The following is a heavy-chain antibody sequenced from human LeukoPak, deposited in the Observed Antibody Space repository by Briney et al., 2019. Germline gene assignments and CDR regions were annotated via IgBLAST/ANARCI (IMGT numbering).Heavy chain of an antibody. CDR2: IYYSGST. CDR3: ARDYYYGSGRGFDP. D-gene: IGHD3-10*01. J-gene: IGHJ5*02. CDR1: GGSISSYY. V-gene: IGHV4-59*01. Sequence: SETLSLTCTVSGGSISSYYWSWIRQPPGKGLEWIAYIYYSGSTNYNPSLKSRVTISVDTSKNQFSLKLSSVTAADTAVYYCARDYYYGSGRGFDPWGQGTLVTVSS.